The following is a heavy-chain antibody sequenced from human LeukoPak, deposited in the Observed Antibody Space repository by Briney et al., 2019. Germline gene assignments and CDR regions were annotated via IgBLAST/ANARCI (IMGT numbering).Heavy chain of an antibody. CDR2: TFPGDSEA. J-gene: IGHJ3*02. CDR1: GYTFSKYW. V-gene: IGHV5-51*01. Sequence: PGESLKISCRGSGYTFSKYWIGWVRQMPGKGLEWMGLTFPGDSEARYSPSFEGQVTISADKSISTAYLQWSSLKASDTAMYYCARQALGGAFDIWGQGTMVTVSS. CDR3: ARQALGGAFDI.